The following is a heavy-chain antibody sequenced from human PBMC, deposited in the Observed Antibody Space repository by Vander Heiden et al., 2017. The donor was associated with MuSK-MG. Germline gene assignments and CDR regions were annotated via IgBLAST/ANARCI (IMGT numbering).Heavy chain of an antibody. V-gene: IGHV3-33*01. Sequence: QVQLVESGGGVVQPGRSLRLSCAASGFTFSGYAMHWVRQAPGKGMEWVAVIWYDGGNKYYADSVKGRFTISRDNSKNTLYLEMNSLRAEDTAVYHCARYSGSYYWPYYFDYWGQGTLVTVSS. CDR3: ARYSGSYYWPYYFDY. D-gene: IGHD1-26*01. CDR2: IWYDGGNK. CDR1: GFTFSGYA. J-gene: IGHJ4*02.